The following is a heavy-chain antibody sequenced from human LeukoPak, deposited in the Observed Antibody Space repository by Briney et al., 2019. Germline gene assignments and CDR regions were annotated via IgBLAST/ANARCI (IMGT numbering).Heavy chain of an antibody. V-gene: IGHV3-64*01. D-gene: IGHD2-15*01. CDR3: ARDDGLRSGGSCYVYGMDV. Sequence: GGSLRLSCAASGFTFSSYAMHWVRQAPGKGLEYVSAISSNGGSTYYANSVKGRFTISRDNSKNTLYLQMGSLRAEDMAVYYCARDDGLRSGGSCYVYGMDVWGQGTTVTVSS. CDR2: ISSNGGST. CDR1: GFTFSSYA. J-gene: IGHJ6*02.